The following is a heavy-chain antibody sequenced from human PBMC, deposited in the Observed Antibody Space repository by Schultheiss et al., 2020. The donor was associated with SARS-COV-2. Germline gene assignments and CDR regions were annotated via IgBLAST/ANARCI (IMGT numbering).Heavy chain of an antibody. D-gene: IGHD1-26*01. CDR2: IRSKANRHTT. V-gene: IGHV3-72*01. CDR1: GFSFSDQY. CDR3: GTGVEGSYGDH. Sequence: GGSLRLSCAASGFSFSDQYMDWIRQAPGKGLEWVGRIRSKANRHTTEYAASVKGRFTVSRDDSKNSLYLQMNSLKTEDTAIYYCGTGVEGSYGDHWGQGTLVTVSS. J-gene: IGHJ4*02.